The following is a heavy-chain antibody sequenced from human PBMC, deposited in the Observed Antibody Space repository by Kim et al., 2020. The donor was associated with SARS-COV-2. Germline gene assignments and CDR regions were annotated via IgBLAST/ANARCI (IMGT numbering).Heavy chain of an antibody. J-gene: IGHJ4*02. CDR1: GFTFSSYG. D-gene: IGHD2-15*01. Sequence: GGSLRLSCAASGFTFSSYGMHWVRQAPGKGLEWVAVIWYDGSNKYYADSVKGRFTISRDNSKNTLYLQMNSLRAEDTAVYYCARARGGRSNLGSYFDYWGQGTLVTVSS. CDR3: ARARGGRSNLGSYFDY. CDR2: IWYDGSNK. V-gene: IGHV3-33*01.